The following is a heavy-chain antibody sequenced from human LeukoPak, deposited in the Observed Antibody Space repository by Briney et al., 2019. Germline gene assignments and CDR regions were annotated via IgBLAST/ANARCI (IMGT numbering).Heavy chain of an antibody. Sequence: ASVKVSCKASGYTFTGYYMHWVRQAPGQGLEWMGWINPNSGGTNYAQKFQGRVTMTRDTSISTAYMELSRLRSDDTAVYYCARDRESYFSDAFDIWGQGTMATVSS. CDR1: GYTFTGYY. J-gene: IGHJ3*02. V-gene: IGHV1-2*02. D-gene: IGHD1-26*01. CDR3: ARDRESYFSDAFDI. CDR2: INPNSGGT.